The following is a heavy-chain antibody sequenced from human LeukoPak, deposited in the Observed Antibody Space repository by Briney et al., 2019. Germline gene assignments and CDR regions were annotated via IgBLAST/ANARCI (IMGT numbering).Heavy chain of an antibody. D-gene: IGHD2-15*01. Sequence: PGGSLRLSCAASGFTFSSYWMHWVRQVPGKGLVWVSRINSDGSSTSYADSVKGRFTISRDNAKNSLYLQMNSLRAEDTAVYYCARDPGRRVVVVVAARPYYFDYWGQGTLVTVSS. CDR1: GFTFSSYW. J-gene: IGHJ4*02. V-gene: IGHV3-74*01. CDR3: ARDPGRRVVVVVAARPYYFDY. CDR2: INSDGSST.